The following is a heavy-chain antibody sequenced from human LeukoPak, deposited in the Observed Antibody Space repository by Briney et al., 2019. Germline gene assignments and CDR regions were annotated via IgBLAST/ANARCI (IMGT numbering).Heavy chain of an antibody. CDR3: ARVGREYSSSSPPDY. CDR1: GFTVSNNY. J-gene: IGHJ4*02. D-gene: IGHD6-6*01. Sequence: GGSLRLSCAASGFTVSNNYMNWVRQGPGKGLVWVSRIDSGGSNTLYADSVRGRFTISRDNAKNTLYLQMNSLRVEDTAMYYCARVGREYSSSSPPDYWGQGTLVTVSS. CDR2: IDSGGSNT. V-gene: IGHV3-74*01.